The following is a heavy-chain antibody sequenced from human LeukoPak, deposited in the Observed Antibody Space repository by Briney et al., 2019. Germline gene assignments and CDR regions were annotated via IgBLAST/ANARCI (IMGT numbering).Heavy chain of an antibody. J-gene: IGHJ5*02. CDR2: ISSSSSTI. CDR1: GFTFSSYS. CDR3: ARRGADCSSTSCLRPFDP. V-gene: IGHV3-48*02. D-gene: IGHD2-2*01. Sequence: GGSLRLSCAASGFTFSSYSMNWVRQAPGKGLEWVSYISSSSSTIYYADSVKGRFTISRDNAKNSLYLQMNSLRDEDTAVYYCARRGADCSSTSCLRPFDPWGQGTLVTVPS.